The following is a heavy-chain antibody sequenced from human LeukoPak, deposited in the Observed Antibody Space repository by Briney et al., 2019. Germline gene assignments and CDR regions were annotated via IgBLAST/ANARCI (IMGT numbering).Heavy chain of an antibody. V-gene: IGHV5-51*01. D-gene: IGHD6-19*01. CDR3: ARHAGAYTSGWYEDH. J-gene: IGHJ4*02. CDR1: GYTFTNYW. CDR2: IYPSDSDT. Sequence: GESLKISCKGSGYTFTNYWIGWVRPMPGKGLEWMGVIYPSDSDTRYSPSFQGQVTISADKSITTAYLQWSSLKASDTAMYYCARHAGAYTSGWYEDHWGQGTLVTVSS.